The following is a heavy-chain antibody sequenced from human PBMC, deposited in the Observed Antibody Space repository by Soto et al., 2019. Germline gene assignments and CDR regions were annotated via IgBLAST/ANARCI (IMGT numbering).Heavy chain of an antibody. CDR1: GFTFGDYA. V-gene: IGHV3-49*04. D-gene: IGHD3-9*01. J-gene: IGHJ3*02. CDR3: TRSELRYFDWFVSAAFDI. CDR2: IRSKAYGGTT. Sequence: GGSLRLSCTASGFTFGDYAMSWVRQAPGKGLEWVGFIRSKAYGGTTEYAASVKGRFTISRDDSKSIAYLQTNSLRTEDTAVYYCTRSELRYFDWFVSAAFDIWGQGTMVTVSS.